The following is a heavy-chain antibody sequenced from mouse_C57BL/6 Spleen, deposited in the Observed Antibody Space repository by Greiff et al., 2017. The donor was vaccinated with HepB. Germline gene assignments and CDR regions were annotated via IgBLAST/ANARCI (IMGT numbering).Heavy chain of an antibody. CDR2: INPSNGGT. D-gene: IGHD1-1*01. Sequence: VQLQQPGTELVKPGASVKLSCKASGYTFTSYWMHWVKQRPGQGLEWIGNINPSNGGTNYNEKFKSKATLTVDKSSSTAYMQLSSLTSEDSAVYDCAREGYYYGSSYGYFDVWGTGTTVTVSS. V-gene: IGHV1-53*01. CDR3: AREGYYYGSSYGYFDV. J-gene: IGHJ1*03. CDR1: GYTFTSYW.